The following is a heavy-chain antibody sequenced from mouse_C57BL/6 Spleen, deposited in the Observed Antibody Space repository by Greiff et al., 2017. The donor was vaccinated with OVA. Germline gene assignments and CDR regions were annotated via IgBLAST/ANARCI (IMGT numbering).Heavy chain of an antibody. CDR3: ADYDGNYGLFDY. CDR1: GYAFSSSW. V-gene: IGHV1-82*01. CDR2: IYPGDGDT. Sequence: VQLVESGPELVKPGASVKISCKASGYAFSSSWMNWVKQRPGKGLEWIGRIYPGDGDTNYNGKFKGKATLTADKSSSTAYMQLSSLTSEDSAVYFCADYDGNYGLFDYWGQGTTLTVSS. D-gene: IGHD2-3*01. J-gene: IGHJ2*01.